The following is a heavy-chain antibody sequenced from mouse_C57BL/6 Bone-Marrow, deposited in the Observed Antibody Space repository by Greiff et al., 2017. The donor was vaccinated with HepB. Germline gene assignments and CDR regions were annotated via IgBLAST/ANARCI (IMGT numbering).Heavy chain of an antibody. CDR1: GYTFTSYW. CDR2: IDPEDGDT. D-gene: IGHD1-1*01. Sequence: VQLKQPGAELVKPGASVKLSCKASGYTFTSYWMHWVKQRPEQGLEWIGRIDPEDGDTEYAPKFQGKATMTADTSSNTAYLQLSSLTSEDTAVYYCTTRGSSWYYFDYWGQGTTLTVSS. J-gene: IGHJ2*01. V-gene: IGHV14-1*01. CDR3: TTRGSSWYYFDY.